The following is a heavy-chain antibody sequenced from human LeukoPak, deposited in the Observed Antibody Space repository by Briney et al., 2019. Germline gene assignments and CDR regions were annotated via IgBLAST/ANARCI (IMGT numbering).Heavy chain of an antibody. CDR1: GFTFGDYA. V-gene: IGHV3-49*04. J-gene: IGHJ4*02. CDR2: IRSKAYGGTT. Sequence: GGSLRLSCTASGFTFGDYAMSWVRQAPGKGLEWVGFIRSKAYGGTTEYAASVKGRFTISRDDSKSIAYLQMNSLKTEDTAVYYCTRNRKYYDCVWGTVDYWGQGTLVTVSS. CDR3: TRNRKYYDCVWGTVDY. D-gene: IGHD3-16*01.